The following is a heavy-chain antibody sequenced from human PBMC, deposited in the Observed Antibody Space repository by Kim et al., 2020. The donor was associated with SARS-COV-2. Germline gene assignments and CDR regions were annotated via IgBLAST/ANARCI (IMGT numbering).Heavy chain of an antibody. J-gene: IGHJ4*02. V-gene: IGHV3-73*01. CDR3: VKAGTPPFDL. D-gene: IGHD1-7*01. Sequence: GGSLRLSCAASEFAFGGSFMHWVRQATGKGLEWVGRITSKTNAYATAYAASVGGRFTISRDDSKNTVYLHMYGLKSEDTAVYYCVKAGTPPFDLWGQGTRVTVSS. CDR1: EFAFGGSF. CDR2: ITSKTNAYAT.